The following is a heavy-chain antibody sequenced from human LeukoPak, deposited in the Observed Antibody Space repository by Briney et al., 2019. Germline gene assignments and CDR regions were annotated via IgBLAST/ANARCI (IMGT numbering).Heavy chain of an antibody. CDR3: AKEPRRIAAAGTLDY. D-gene: IGHD6-13*01. Sequence: GGSLRLSCAASGFTFDDYAMHWVRQAPGKGLEWVSGISWNSGSIGYADSVKGRFTISRDNAKNSLYLQMNSLRAEDTAVYYCAKEPRRIAAAGTLDYWGQGTLVTVSS. V-gene: IGHV3-9*01. CDR1: GFTFDDYA. CDR2: ISWNSGSI. J-gene: IGHJ4*02.